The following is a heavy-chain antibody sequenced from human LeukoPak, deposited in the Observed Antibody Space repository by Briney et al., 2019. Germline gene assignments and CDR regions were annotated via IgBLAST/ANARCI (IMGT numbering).Heavy chain of an antibody. J-gene: IGHJ4*02. V-gene: IGHV3-48*02. D-gene: IGHD5-12*01. CDR2: IIRGSSNI. Sequence: GGSLRLSCAVSGFTFSSYSMNWVRQAPGKGLEWVSYIIRGSSNIYYADSVKGRFTISRDNAKNSLYLQMNSLRDEDTAVYYCARGYMVAPDCWGQGTLVTVSA. CDR1: GFTFSSYS. CDR3: ARGYMVAPDC.